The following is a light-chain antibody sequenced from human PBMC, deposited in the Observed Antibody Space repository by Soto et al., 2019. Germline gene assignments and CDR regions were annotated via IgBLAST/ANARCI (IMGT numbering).Light chain of an antibody. V-gene: IGLV2-14*03. CDR3: SSYTGGSTSYV. CDR1: SSDVGAYKY. Sequence: QSALTQPASVSGSPGQSITISCTGTSSDVGAYKYVSWHQQHPGKAPKLMIYDVSDRPSGVSDRFSGSKSGNTASLTISGLQDEDEADYYCSSYTGGSTSYVFGTGTKVTVL. J-gene: IGLJ1*01. CDR2: DVS.